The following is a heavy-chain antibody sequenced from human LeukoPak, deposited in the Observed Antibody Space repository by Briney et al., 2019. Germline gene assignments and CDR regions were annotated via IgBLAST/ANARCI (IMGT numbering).Heavy chain of an antibody. CDR3: GREVRDGYNSHYYFDY. J-gene: IGHJ4*02. D-gene: IGHD5-24*01. CDR2: ISSSSSTI. V-gene: IGHV3-48*04. Sequence: GGSLRLSCAASGFTFSSYAMNWVRQAPGKGLEWVSYISSSSSTIYYADSVKGRFTISRDNAKNSLYLQMNSLRAEDTAVYYCGREVRDGYNSHYYFDYWGQGALVIVSS. CDR1: GFTFSSYA.